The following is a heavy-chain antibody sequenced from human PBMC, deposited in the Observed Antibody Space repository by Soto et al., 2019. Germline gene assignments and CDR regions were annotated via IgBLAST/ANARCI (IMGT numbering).Heavy chain of an antibody. CDR3: ARTFWSGLRLDYYYMDV. V-gene: IGHV4-59*08. D-gene: IGHD3-3*01. Sequence: ASETLSLTCTVSGDSLRNYYWSWIRRPPGKGLEWIGYISYTGSTNYSPSLGSLVTISIDTSKNQFSLRLGSVTAADTAIYHCARTFWSGLRLDYYYMDVWGKGTTVTVSS. J-gene: IGHJ6*03. CDR2: ISYTGST. CDR1: GDSLRNYY.